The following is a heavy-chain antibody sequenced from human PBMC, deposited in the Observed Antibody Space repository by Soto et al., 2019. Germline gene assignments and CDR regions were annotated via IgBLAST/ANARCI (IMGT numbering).Heavy chain of an antibody. V-gene: IGHV3-30*18. D-gene: IGHD2-15*01. Sequence: PGGSLRLSCAASGFTFSSYGMHWVRQAPGKGLEWVAVISYDGSNKYYADSVKGRFTISRDNSKNTLYLQMNSLRAEDTAVYYCAKDIVGGSAPDYWGQGTLVTVSS. CDR3: AKDIVGGSAPDY. CDR1: GFTFSSYG. J-gene: IGHJ4*02. CDR2: ISYDGSNK.